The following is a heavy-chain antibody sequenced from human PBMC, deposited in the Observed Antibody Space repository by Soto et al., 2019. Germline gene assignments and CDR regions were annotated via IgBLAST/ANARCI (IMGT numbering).Heavy chain of an antibody. V-gene: IGHV4-39*01. D-gene: IGHD4-4*01. CDR3: ARQLTTVSAAWFDP. CDR2: IYYSGNT. Sequence: QLQLQESGPGLVKPSETLSLTCTVSGGSISSSSSYWGWIRQPPGKGLEWIGSIYYSGNTYYNPSLKSRVSRELDTSKNQFSLKLTSVTAADMAVYHCARQLTTVSAAWFDPWGQGTLVTVSS. J-gene: IGHJ5*02. CDR1: GGSISSSSSY.